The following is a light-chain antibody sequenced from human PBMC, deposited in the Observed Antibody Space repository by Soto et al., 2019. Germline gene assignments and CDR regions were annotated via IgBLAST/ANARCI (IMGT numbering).Light chain of an antibody. CDR1: NIGSKS. Sequence: ELTQPPSVSVAPGKTARITCGGNNIGSKSVHWYQQKPGQAPVLVIYYDSDRPSGIPERFSGSNSGNTATLTISRVEAGDEADYYCQVWDSSSDLVVFGGGTKLTVL. CDR2: YDS. J-gene: IGLJ2*01. CDR3: QVWDSSSDLVV. V-gene: IGLV3-21*04.